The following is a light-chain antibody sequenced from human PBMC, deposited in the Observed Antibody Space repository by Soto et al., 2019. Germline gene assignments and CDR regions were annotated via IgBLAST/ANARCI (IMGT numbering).Light chain of an antibody. V-gene: IGLV1-40*01. Sequence: QSVLTQSPSVSGAPGQRVTISCTGSSSNIGAHYDVHWYQQLPGTAPKLLIYRNSNRPSGVPDRFSDAKSGTSASLAITGLQAEDEADYYCQSYDSRLSGPVFGGGTKLTVL. CDR2: RNS. CDR1: SSNIGAHYD. CDR3: QSYDSRLSGPV. J-gene: IGLJ3*02.